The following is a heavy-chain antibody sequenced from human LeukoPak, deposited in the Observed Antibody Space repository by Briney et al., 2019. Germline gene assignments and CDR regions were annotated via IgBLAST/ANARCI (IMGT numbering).Heavy chain of an antibody. CDR2: ISANNGNT. CDR3: ARESGPLVVVVVPAALDY. V-gene: IGHV1-18*01. CDR1: GYTFTSYG. Sequence: ASVKVSCKASGYTFTSYGISWVRQAPGQGREWMGWISANNGNTNYAQKLQGRVTMTTDTSTSTAYMELRSLRSDDTAVYYCARESGPLVVVVVPAALDYWGQGTLVTVSS. J-gene: IGHJ4*02. D-gene: IGHD2-2*01.